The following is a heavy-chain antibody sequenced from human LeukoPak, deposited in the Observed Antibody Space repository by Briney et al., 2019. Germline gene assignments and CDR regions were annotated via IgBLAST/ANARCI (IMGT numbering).Heavy chain of an antibody. J-gene: IGHJ4*02. CDR3: ALGAYYEWLECYFDY. D-gene: IGHD3-22*01. CDR1: GGTFSSYA. V-gene: IGHV1-69*05. CDR2: IIPIFGTA. Sequence: ASVKVSCKASGGTFSSYAISWVRQAPGQGLEWMGGIIPIFGTANYAQKFQGRVTITTDESTSTAYMELSSLRSEDTAVYYCALGAYYEWLECYFDYWGQGTLVTVSS.